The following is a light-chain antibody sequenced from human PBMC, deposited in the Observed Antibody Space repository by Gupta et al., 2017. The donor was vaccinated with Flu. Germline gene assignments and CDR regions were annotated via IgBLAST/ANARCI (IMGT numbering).Light chain of an antibody. V-gene: IGKV3-15*01. CDR2: GAS. CDR3: QQYNNWPPWT. Sequence: EIVMTQSPATLSVSPGERATLSCRASQSVSSSLAWYQQKPGQAPRLLIYGASTRTTGIPARFSGSGSGTGLNLTLSIRKSEDFEFAFCQQYNNWPPWTFGQGTQVEIK. CDR1: QSVSSS. J-gene: IGKJ1*01.